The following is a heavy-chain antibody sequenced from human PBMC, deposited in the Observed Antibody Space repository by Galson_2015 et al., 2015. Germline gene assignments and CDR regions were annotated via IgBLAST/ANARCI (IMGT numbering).Heavy chain of an antibody. D-gene: IGHD1-26*01. CDR1: GFTFSSYG. J-gene: IGHJ4*02. CDR3: ARDLVGANYYFDY. V-gene: IGHV3-30*03. Sequence: SLRLSCAASGFTFSSYGMHWVRQAPGKGLEWVAVISYDGSNKYYADSVKGRFTISRDNSKNTLYLQMNSLRAEDTAVYYCARDLVGANYYFDYWGQGTLVTVSS. CDR2: ISYDGSNK.